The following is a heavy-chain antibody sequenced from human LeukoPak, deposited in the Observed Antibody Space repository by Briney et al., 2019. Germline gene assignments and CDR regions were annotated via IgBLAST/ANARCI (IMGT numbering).Heavy chain of an antibody. D-gene: IGHD2-15*01. CDR3: ASFEDEGNYFDY. CDR2: IIPIFGTA. J-gene: IGHJ4*02. CDR1: GYTFTSYG. V-gene: IGHV1-69*13. Sequence: GASVKVSCKASGYTFTSYGISWVRQAPGQGLEWMGGIIPIFGTANYAQKFQGRVTITADESTSTAYMELSSLRSEDTAVYYCASFEDEGNYFDYWGQGTLVTVSS.